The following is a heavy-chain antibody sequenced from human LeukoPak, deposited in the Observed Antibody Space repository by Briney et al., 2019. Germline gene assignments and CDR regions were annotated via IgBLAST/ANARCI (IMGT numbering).Heavy chain of an antibody. J-gene: IGHJ4*02. D-gene: IGHD3-10*01. Sequence: PGGSLRLSCAASGFTFSSYEMNWVRQAPGKGLEWVARIKSKTDGGTTDYAAPVRGRFTISRDDSKNTLYLEMSSLKTEDTAVYYCTKYTMAPLGVFDYWGQGTLVTVSS. V-gene: IGHV3-15*01. CDR3: TKYTMAPLGVFDY. CDR1: GFTFSSYE. CDR2: IKSKTDGGTT.